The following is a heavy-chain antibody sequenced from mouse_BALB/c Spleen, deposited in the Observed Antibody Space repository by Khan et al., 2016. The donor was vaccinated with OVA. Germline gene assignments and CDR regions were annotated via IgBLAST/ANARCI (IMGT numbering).Heavy chain of an antibody. J-gene: IGHJ4*01. CDR3: ASELGRYYAMDY. CDR2: ISYSGST. D-gene: IGHD4-1*01. CDR1: GYSITSDYA. Sequence: VQLKESGPGLVKPSQSLSLTCTVAGYSITSDYAWNWIRQFPGNKLEWMGYISYSGSTGYNPSLKSRISITRYTSMNQFFLQLNSVTTEDTATYYCASELGRYYAMDYWGQGTSVTVSS. V-gene: IGHV3-2*02.